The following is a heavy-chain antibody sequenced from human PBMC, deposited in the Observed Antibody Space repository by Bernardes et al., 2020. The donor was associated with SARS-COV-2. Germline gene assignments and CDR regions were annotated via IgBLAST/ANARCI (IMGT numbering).Heavy chain of an antibody. CDR2: IDPSDSYT. CDR3: ARQSSEFYGMDV. D-gene: IGHD6-19*01. CDR1: AYIFRNFF. Sequence: GESLILSCKGSAYIFRNFFISWVRQMPGTGLEWMGRIDPSDSYTKYSPSFQGHVSISVDRSLSTAYLQWSSLKASDTAIYYCARQSSEFYGMDVWGQGTTVTVSS. J-gene: IGHJ6*02. V-gene: IGHV5-10-1*01.